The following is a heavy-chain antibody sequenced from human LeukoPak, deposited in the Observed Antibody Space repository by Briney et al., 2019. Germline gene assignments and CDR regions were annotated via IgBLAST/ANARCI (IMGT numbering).Heavy chain of an antibody. CDR2: ISAYNGNT. Sequence: ASVEVSCKASGYTFTSYGISWVRQAPGQGLEWMGWISAYNGNTNYAQKLQGRVAMTTDTSTSTAYMELRSLRSDDTAVYYCARGDLSSGWYYFDYWGQGTLVTVSS. CDR3: ARGDLSSGWYYFDY. J-gene: IGHJ4*02. V-gene: IGHV1-18*01. CDR1: GYTFTSYG. D-gene: IGHD6-19*01.